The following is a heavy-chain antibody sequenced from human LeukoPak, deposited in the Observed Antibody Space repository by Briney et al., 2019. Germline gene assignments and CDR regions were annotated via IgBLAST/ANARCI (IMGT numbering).Heavy chain of an antibody. V-gene: IGHV4-34*01. CDR3: AREPYSSSWYVRGSYFDY. CDR1: GGSFSGYY. J-gene: IGHJ4*02. Sequence: SETLSLTCAVYGGSFSGYYWSWIRQPPGKGLEWIGEINHSGSTNYNPSLKSRVTISVDTSKNQFSLKLSSVTAADTAVYYCAREPYSSSWYVRGSYFDYWGQGTLVTVSS. D-gene: IGHD6-13*01. CDR2: INHSGST.